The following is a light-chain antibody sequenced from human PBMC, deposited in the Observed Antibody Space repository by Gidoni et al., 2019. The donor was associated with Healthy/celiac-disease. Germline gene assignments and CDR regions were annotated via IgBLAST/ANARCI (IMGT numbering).Light chain of an antibody. CDR1: QGISSA. J-gene: IGKJ4*01. Sequence: AIQLTQSPSSLSASVGDRVTITCRASQGISSALAWYQQKPGKAPKLLIYDASSLESGVPSRFSGSGSGTDFTLTIISLQPEDFATYYCQQFNSYPVTFXGXTKVEIK. V-gene: IGKV1-13*02. CDR3: QQFNSYPVT. CDR2: DAS.